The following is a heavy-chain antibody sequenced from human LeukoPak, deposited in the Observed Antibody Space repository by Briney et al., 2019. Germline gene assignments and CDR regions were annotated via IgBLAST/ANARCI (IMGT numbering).Heavy chain of an antibody. V-gene: IGHV1-2*02. J-gene: IGHJ4*02. Sequence: ASVKVSRKASGYTFTGYYMHWVRQAPGQGLEWMGWINPNSGGTNYAQKFQGRVTMTRDTSISTAYMELSRLRSDDTAVYYCAREMTNDEASDYWGQGTLVTVSS. CDR3: AREMTNDEASDY. CDR2: INPNSGGT. CDR1: GYTFTGYY.